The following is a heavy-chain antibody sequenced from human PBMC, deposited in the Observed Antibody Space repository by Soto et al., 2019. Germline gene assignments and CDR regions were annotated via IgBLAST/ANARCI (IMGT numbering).Heavy chain of an antibody. CDR2: ISGNGGST. D-gene: IGHD6-19*01. V-gene: IGHV3-23*01. Sequence: GGSLRLSCAASGFTFSSYGMHWVRQAPGKGLEWVSAISGNGGSTYYADSVKGRFTISRDNSKNTLYLQMNSLRAEDTAVYYCANLAVAGQSFDYWGQGTLVTVSS. CDR1: GFTFSSYG. CDR3: ANLAVAGQSFDY. J-gene: IGHJ4*02.